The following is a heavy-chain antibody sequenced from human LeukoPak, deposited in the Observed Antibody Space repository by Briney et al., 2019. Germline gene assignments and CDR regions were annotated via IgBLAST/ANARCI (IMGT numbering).Heavy chain of an antibody. CDR2: ISSSGSTI. V-gene: IGHV3-48*04. CDR3: AKDISGGGDIVVVPAAAFDH. J-gene: IGHJ4*02. D-gene: IGHD2-2*01. Sequence: PGGSLRLSCAASGFTFSSYAMSWVRQAPGKGLEWVSYISSSGSTIYYADSVKGRFTISRDNAKNSLYLQMNSLRAEDTALYYGAKDISGGGDIVVVPAAAFDHWGQGTLVTVSS. CDR1: GFTFSSYA.